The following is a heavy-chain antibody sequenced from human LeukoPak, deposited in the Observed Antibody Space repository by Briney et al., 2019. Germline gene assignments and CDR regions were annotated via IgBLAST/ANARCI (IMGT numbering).Heavy chain of an antibody. D-gene: IGHD5-12*01. CDR2: IYHSGST. CDR3: ASYDTHDAFDI. Sequence: SETLSLTCTVSGYSISSGYYWGWIRQPPGKGLEWIGSIYHSGSTYYNPSLKSRVTISVDTSKNQFSLKLSSVTAADTAVYYCASYDTHDAFDIWGQGTMVTVSS. CDR1: GYSISSGYY. V-gene: IGHV4-38-2*02. J-gene: IGHJ3*02.